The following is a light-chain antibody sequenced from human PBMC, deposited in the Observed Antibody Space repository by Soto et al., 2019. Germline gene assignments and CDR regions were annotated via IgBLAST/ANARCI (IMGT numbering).Light chain of an antibody. CDR2: DVS. Sequence: QSALTQPASLSGSPGQSITISCTGTSSDIGSYNYVSWYQQHPGKAPKLMIFDVSYRPSGISDRFSGSKSGNTASLTISGLLSEDEADYYCSSYGASSTLFGGGTKLTVL. J-gene: IGLJ3*02. CDR1: SSDIGSYNY. CDR3: SSYGASSTL. V-gene: IGLV2-14*03.